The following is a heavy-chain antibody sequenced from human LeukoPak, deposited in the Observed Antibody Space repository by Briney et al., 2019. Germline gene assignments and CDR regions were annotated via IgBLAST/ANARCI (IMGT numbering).Heavy chain of an antibody. J-gene: IGHJ4*02. D-gene: IGHD1-26*01. Sequence: PGGSLRLSCAASGFTFSDHYMDWVRQAPGKELEWVGRIRNKANSYTTEYAASVKGRFTISRDDSKNSVYLQMNSLKCEDTAVYYCAREWDSGSYYLGYFDYWGQGTLVTVSS. CDR2: IRNKANSYTT. CDR3: AREWDSGSYYLGYFDY. V-gene: IGHV3-72*01. CDR1: GFTFSDHY.